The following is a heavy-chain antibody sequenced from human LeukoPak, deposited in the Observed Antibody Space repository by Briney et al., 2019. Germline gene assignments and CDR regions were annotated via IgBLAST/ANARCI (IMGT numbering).Heavy chain of an antibody. CDR3: ANFEFGEPDY. CDR1: GFTFSTYA. V-gene: IGHV3-23*01. Sequence: GGSLRLSCEASGFTFSTYAMTWVRQTPGKGLEWVSSISGSGESTYYTDSVKGRFTISRDNSKNTLYLEMNSLRVEDTAVYYCANFEFGEPDYWGQGTLVTVSS. CDR2: ISGSGEST. D-gene: IGHD3-10*01. J-gene: IGHJ4*02.